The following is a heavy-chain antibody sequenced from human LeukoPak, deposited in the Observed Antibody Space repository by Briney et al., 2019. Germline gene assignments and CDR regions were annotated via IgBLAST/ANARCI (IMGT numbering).Heavy chain of an antibody. CDR2: VNSDGSST. Sequence: GGSLRLSCAASGFTFTSCWMHWVRQAPGKGLVWVSRVNSDGSSTTYADSVKGRFTISRDNAKNTLYLQMNSLRAEDTAVYYCARGRYYGMDVWGQGTTVTVSS. CDR1: GFTFTSCW. CDR3: ARGRYYGMDV. V-gene: IGHV3-74*01. J-gene: IGHJ6*02.